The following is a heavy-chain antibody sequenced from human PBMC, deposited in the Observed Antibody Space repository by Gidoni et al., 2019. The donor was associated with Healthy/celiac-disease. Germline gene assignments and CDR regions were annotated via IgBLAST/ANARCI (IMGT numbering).Heavy chain of an antibody. Sequence: GFTFSRYAMHWVRQAPGKGLEWVAVISYDGSNKYYADSVKGRFTISRDNSKNTLYLQMNSLRAEDTAVYYCARDRDTMIVVVTYAFDIWGQGTMVTVSS. J-gene: IGHJ3*02. D-gene: IGHD3-22*01. CDR1: GFTFSRYA. CDR2: ISYDGSNK. CDR3: ARDRDTMIVVVTYAFDI. V-gene: IGHV3-30-3*01.